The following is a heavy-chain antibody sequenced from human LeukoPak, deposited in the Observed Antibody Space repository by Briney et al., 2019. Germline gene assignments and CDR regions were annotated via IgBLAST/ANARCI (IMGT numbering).Heavy chain of an antibody. D-gene: IGHD5-24*01. V-gene: IGHV4-61*02. CDR2: TSSSGNT. J-gene: IGHJ4*02. CDR3: ARLGDGRESYFDY. CDR1: GGSISSGSYY. Sequence: SETLSLTCTVSGGSISSGSYYWSWIRQAAGKGLEWIGRTSSSGNTDYNASLKSRVTMSVDTSKNQFSLKLSSVTAADTAVYYCARLGDGRESYFDYWGQGTLVTVSS.